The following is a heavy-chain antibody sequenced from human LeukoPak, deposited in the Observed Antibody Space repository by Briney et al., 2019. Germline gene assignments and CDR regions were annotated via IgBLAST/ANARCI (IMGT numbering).Heavy chain of an antibody. CDR1: GLTFSSYP. Sequence: GGSLRLSCAASGLTFSSYPMHWVRQAPGKGLEYVSAISSDGGTTYYGNSVRGRFTISRDNSKNTLYLQMGSLRTEDMAVYYCARESAYYDYWGQGTLVTVSS. CDR2: ISSDGGTT. V-gene: IGHV3-64*01. J-gene: IGHJ4*02. D-gene: IGHD3-10*01. CDR3: ARESAYYDY.